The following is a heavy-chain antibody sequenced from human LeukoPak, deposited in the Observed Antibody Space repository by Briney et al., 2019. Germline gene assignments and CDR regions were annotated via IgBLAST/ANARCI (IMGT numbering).Heavy chain of an antibody. J-gene: IGHJ6*02. V-gene: IGHV1-8*01. CDR1: GYTFTSYD. CDR3: ARGAYYYGSGNYYGMDV. Sequence: GASVKVSCKASGYTFTSYDINWVRQATGQGLEWMGWMNPNSGNTGYAQKFQGRVTMTRNTSISTAYMELSSLRSEDTAVYYCARGAYYYGSGNYYGMDVWGQGTTVTASS. D-gene: IGHD3-10*01. CDR2: MNPNSGNT.